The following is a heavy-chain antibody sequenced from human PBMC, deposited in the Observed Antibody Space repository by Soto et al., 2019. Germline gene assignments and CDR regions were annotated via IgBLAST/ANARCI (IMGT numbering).Heavy chain of an antibody. J-gene: IGHJ4*02. CDR2: IYTGGSA. V-gene: IGHV3-66*01. CDR3: ASLDY. CDR1: GFTVSSNY. Sequence: VQLVESGGGLVQPGGSLRLSCAASGFTVSSNYMTWVRQAPGKGLEWVSVIYTGGSAYYADSVKGRFPISRDTSMNTLSLQVHSPRVEDTAVYYCASLDYWGQGTLVTVAS.